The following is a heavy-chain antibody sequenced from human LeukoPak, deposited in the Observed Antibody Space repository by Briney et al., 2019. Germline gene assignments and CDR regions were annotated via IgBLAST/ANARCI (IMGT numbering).Heavy chain of an antibody. D-gene: IGHD3-3*01. CDR3: ARVLDYDFWSGYSNWFDP. J-gene: IGHJ5*02. V-gene: IGHV3-7*01. CDR1: GFTFSSYW. CDR2: IKQDGSEK. Sequence: PGGSLRLSCAASGFTFSSYWMSWVRQAPGKGLEWVANIKQDGSEKYYVDSVKGRFTISRDNAKNSLYLQMNSLRAEDTAVYYCARVLDYDFWSGYSNWFDPWGQGTLATVSS.